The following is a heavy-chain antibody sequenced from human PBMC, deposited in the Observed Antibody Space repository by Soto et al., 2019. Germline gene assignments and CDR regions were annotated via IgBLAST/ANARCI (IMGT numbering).Heavy chain of an antibody. CDR2: INAGNGNT. D-gene: IGHD2-21*02. CDR1: GYTFTSYA. V-gene: IGHV1-3*01. CDR3: ARRSMGAAYCGGDCYFGDYFDY. J-gene: IGHJ4*02. Sequence: ASVKVSCKASGYTFTSYAMHWVRQAPGQRLEWMGWINAGNGNTKYSQKFQGRVTITRDTSASTAYMELSSLRSEDTAVYYCARRSMGAAYCGGDCYFGDYFDYWGQGTLVTVSS.